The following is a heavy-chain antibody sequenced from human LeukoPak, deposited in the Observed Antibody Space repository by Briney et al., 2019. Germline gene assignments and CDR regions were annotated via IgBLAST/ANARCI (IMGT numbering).Heavy chain of an antibody. CDR3: ASSSKPSIDYYGSGSADY. V-gene: IGHV4-39*07. Sequence: PSETLSLTCTVSGGSISSSSYYWGGIRQPPGKVLWVIGSIYYSGSTYYNPSLKSRVTISVDTSKNQFSLKLSSVTAADTAVYYCASSSKPSIDYYGSGSADYWGQGTLVTVSS. D-gene: IGHD3-10*01. J-gene: IGHJ4*02. CDR2: IYYSGST. CDR1: GGSISSSSYY.